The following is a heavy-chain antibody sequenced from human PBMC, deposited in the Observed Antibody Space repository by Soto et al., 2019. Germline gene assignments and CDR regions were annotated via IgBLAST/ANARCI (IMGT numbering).Heavy chain of an antibody. CDR2: IGHSGYSI. V-gene: IGHV3-23*01. CDR3: ARSDDTDILTGCYK. Sequence: GGSLRLSCAASGFTFNNHAMAWVRQAPGKGLEWVSSIGHSGYSINYGDSVKGRFTISRDNSKNMVFLEMNGLRAEDTAVYYCARSDDTDILTGCYKWGQGALVTVSS. D-gene: IGHD3-9*01. CDR1: GFTFNNHA. J-gene: IGHJ4*02.